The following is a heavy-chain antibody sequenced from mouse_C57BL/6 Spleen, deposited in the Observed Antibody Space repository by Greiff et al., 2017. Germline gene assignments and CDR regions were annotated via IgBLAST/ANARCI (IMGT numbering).Heavy chain of an antibody. CDR1: GYTFTSYW. J-gene: IGHJ4*01. CDR3: ARYYLYAMDY. V-gene: IGHV1-59*01. Sequence: QVQLKQPGAELVRPGTSVKLSCKASGYTFTSYWMHWVKQRPGQGLEWIGVIDPSDSYTNYNQKFKGKATLTVDTSSSTAYMQLSSLTSEDSAVYYWARYYLYAMDYWGQGTSVTVSS. CDR2: IDPSDSYT. D-gene: IGHD5-5*01.